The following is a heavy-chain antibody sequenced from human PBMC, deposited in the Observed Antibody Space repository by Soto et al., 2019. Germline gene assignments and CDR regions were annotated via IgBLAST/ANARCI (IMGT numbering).Heavy chain of an antibody. CDR2: IYYSGST. Sequence: PSETLSLTCTVSGGSISSGGYYWSWIRQPPGKGLEWIGYIYYSGSTYYNPSLKSRVTISADTSKNQFFLKLSSVTAADTAVYYCARNYYYTLIGPYYFDYWGQGTLVPVSS. D-gene: IGHD3-9*01. J-gene: IGHJ4*02. CDR1: GGSISSGGYY. CDR3: ARNYYYTLIGPYYFDY. V-gene: IGHV4-30-4*08.